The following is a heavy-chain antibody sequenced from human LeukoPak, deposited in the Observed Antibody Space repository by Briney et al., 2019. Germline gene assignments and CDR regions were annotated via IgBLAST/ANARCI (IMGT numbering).Heavy chain of an antibody. CDR3: ARQTGSGLFILP. CDR2: IYYSGST. V-gene: IGHV4-39*07. CDR1: GGSISSSSYY. Sequence: NPSETLSLTCTVSGGSISSSSYYWGWIRQPPGKGLEWIGRIYYSGSTYYNPSLKSRVTISVDTSKTQFSLKMSSVTAADTAVYYCARQTGSGLFILPGGQGTLVTVSS. J-gene: IGHJ4*02. D-gene: IGHD3/OR15-3a*01.